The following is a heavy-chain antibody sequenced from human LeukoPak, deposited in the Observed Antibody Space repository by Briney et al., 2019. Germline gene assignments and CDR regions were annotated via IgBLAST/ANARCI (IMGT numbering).Heavy chain of an antibody. D-gene: IGHD7-27*01. Sequence: GGSLRLSCAASGFTFDDYAMHWVRQAPGKGLEWVSGISWNSGSIGYADSVKGRFTISRDNAKNSLYLQMNSLRAEDTALYYCARDQAGDKDAFDIWGQGTMVTVSS. J-gene: IGHJ3*02. CDR1: GFTFDDYA. V-gene: IGHV3-9*01. CDR3: ARDQAGDKDAFDI. CDR2: ISWNSGSI.